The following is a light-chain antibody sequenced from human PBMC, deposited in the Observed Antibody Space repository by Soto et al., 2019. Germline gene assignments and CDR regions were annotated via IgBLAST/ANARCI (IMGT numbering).Light chain of an antibody. V-gene: IGKV3-20*01. CDR3: HQYGSSSWT. CDR2: GGS. CDR1: QSVSSSY. J-gene: IGKJ1*01. Sequence: IVFTQSPGTLSLSPGERATLSCRASQSVSSSYLAWYQQKPGQAPRPLIYGGSSRATGIPDRISGSGSGTDFTLTISRLEPEDFAVYYCHQYGSSSWTFGQGTKVDIK.